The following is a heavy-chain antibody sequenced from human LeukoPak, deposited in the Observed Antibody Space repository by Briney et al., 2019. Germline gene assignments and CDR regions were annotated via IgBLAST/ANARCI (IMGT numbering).Heavy chain of an antibody. CDR2: IIPIIGTA. Sequence: SVKVSCKASGGTFSSYAISWVRQAPGQGLEWMGGIIPIIGTANYAQKFQGRVTITADESTSTAYMELSSLRSEDTAVYYCARDHEGYDYVWGSYRPPSYYGMDVWGQGTTVTVSS. CDR3: ARDHEGYDYVWGSYRPPSYYGMDV. D-gene: IGHD3-16*02. CDR1: GGTFSSYA. J-gene: IGHJ6*02. V-gene: IGHV1-69*13.